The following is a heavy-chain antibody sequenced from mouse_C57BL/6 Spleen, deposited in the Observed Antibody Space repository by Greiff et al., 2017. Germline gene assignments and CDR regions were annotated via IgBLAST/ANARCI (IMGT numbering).Heavy chain of an antibody. CDR2: IYPGEGDT. D-gene: IGHD2-4*01. Sequence: VQLQQSGPELVKPGASVKISCKASGYAFSSSWMNWVKQRTGKGLEWIGRIYPGEGDTNYNGTFKGKATLTADKSSSTAYLQLSSLTSEDSAVYFCAPTVYDYEAYWGQGTLVTVSA. CDR3: APTVYDYEAY. V-gene: IGHV1-82*01. CDR1: GYAFSSSW. J-gene: IGHJ3*01.